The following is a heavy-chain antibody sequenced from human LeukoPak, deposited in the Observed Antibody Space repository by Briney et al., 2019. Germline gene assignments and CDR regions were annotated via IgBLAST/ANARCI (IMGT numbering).Heavy chain of an antibody. CDR1: GGSFSGYY. Sequence: SETLSLTCAVYGGSFSGYYWSWIRQPPGKGLEWIGEINHSGSTNYNPSLKSRVTISVDTSKNQFSLKLSSVTAADTAVYSCARLPVRYFDWSRGYFDYWGQGTLVTVSS. D-gene: IGHD3-9*01. CDR2: INHSGST. J-gene: IGHJ4*02. CDR3: ARLPVRYFDWSRGYFDY. V-gene: IGHV4-34*01.